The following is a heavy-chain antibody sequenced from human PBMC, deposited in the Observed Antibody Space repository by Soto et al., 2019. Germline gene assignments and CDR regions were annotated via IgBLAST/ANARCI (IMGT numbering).Heavy chain of an antibody. CDR1: GFTVSSKY. D-gene: IGHD2-15*01. J-gene: IGHJ6*03. Sequence: EVQLVESGGGLVQPGGSLRLSCAASGFTVSSKYMSWVRQAPGKGLEWVSLIQSGGTTYYADSVKGRFTISRDSSKNMLHLQMDSLRAEDTAVYYCARDDILCSGGSCYGVPMDGWGKATTVTVSS. CDR3: ARDDILCSGGSCYGVPMDG. V-gene: IGHV3-66*01. CDR2: IQSGGTT.